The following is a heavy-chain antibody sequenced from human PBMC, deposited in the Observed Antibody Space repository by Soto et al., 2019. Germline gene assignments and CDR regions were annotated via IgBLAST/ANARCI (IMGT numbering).Heavy chain of an antibody. J-gene: IGHJ4*02. CDR3: ARLRARVDGYNSPPYYLDY. CDR2: IKTRSYSYAT. Sequence: EVQLVQSGGGLVQPGESVKLSCATSGFTFSGSAIHWVRQASGKGLEWIGRIKTRSYSYATAYTASVEGRFTISRDDSNNTAYLQMNSLKTDDTAVYYCARLRARVDGYNSPPYYLDYWGQGTLVTVSS. V-gene: IGHV3-73*02. D-gene: IGHD3-22*01. CDR1: GFTFSGSA.